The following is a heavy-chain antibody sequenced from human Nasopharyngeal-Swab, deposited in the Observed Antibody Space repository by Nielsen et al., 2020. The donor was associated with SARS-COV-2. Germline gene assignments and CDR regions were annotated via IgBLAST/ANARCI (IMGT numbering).Heavy chain of an antibody. CDR3: ARLEWEPQY. D-gene: IGHD1-26*01. J-gene: IGHJ4*02. CDR2: INPNSGGT. V-gene: IGHV1-2*06. Sequence: WVRQAPGQGLGWMGRINPNSGGTNYAQKFQGRVTMTSDTSISTAYMELSRLRSDDTAVYYCARLEWEPQYWGQGTLVTVSS.